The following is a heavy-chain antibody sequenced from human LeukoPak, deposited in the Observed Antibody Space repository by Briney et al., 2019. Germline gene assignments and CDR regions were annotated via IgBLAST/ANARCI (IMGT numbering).Heavy chain of an antibody. CDR1: GGSISSYY. Sequence: PSETLSLTCTVSGGSISSYYWSWIRQPPGKGLEWIGYIYYSGSTNYNPSLKSRVTISVDTSKNQFSLKLSSVTAADTALYYCARQAIVVVPAAQGDYWGQGTLVTVSS. CDR3: ARQAIVVVPAAQGDY. V-gene: IGHV4-59*08. J-gene: IGHJ4*02. D-gene: IGHD2-2*01. CDR2: IYYSGST.